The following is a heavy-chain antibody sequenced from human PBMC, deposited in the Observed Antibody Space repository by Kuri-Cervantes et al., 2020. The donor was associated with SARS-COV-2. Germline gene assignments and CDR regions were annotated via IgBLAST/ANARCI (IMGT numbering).Heavy chain of an antibody. V-gene: IGHV3-73*01. CDR2: IRGAANNYAT. Sequence: GESLKISCAASGFTFSNAWMSWVRQAPGKGLEWVGRIRGAANNYATAYAASVKGRFTISRDDSKNMAYLQMNSLKTEDTAVYYCTTLIDYWGQGALVTVSS. CDR1: GFTFSNAW. J-gene: IGHJ4*02. CDR3: TTLIDY.